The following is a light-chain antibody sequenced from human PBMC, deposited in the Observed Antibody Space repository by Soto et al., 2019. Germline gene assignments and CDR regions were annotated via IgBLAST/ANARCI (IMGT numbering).Light chain of an antibody. CDR1: QNVGSY. J-gene: IGKJ5*01. CDR3: QQSIPDLGT. Sequence: DIQTTQSPSSLSASVGDRVTITCRTSQNVGSYLNWYQQKPGKAPKLLIYGVSTLESGVPSRFSGSGSGTDFTLTIISLQPEDFATYYCQQSIPDLGTFRQGTRLESK. V-gene: IGKV1-39*01. CDR2: GVS.